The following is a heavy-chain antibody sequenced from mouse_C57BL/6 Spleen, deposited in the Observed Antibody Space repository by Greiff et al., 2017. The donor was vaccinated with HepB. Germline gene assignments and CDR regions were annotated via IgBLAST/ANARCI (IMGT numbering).Heavy chain of an antibody. CDR2: ISDGGSYT. D-gene: IGHD2-1*01. Sequence: EVQGVESGGGLVKPGGSLKLSCAASGFTFSSYAMSWVRQTPEKRLEWVATISDGGSYTYYPDNVKGRFTISRDNAKNNLYLQMSHLKSEDTAMYYCASSTVPRGAMDYWGQGTSVTVSS. J-gene: IGHJ4*01. V-gene: IGHV5-4*01. CDR1: GFTFSSYA. CDR3: ASSTVPRGAMDY.